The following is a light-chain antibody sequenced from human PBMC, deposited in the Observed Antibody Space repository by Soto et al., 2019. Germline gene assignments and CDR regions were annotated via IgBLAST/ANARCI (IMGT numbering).Light chain of an antibody. CDR1: SSNIGSNY. J-gene: IGLJ3*02. Sequence: QSVLTQPPSASGTPGQRVTISCSGSSSNIGSNYVYWYQQLPGTAPKLLIYRNNQRPSGVPDRFSGSKSGTSASLAISGLRSEDEADYYCAAWYDSLSGPVFGGGTKATVL. CDR2: RNN. V-gene: IGLV1-47*01. CDR3: AAWYDSLSGPV.